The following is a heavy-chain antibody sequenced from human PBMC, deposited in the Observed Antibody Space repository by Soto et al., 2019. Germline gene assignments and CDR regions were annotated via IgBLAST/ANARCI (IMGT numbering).Heavy chain of an antibody. Sequence: PGWSLRLSCAASVFTFSSYNTNWVRQAPGKGLEWVSSISSSSRYMYYADSVKGRLTISRDNAKNSLYLHMNSLRAEDTAVYYCARGYCSRSSCYTGDAFDIWGQGTVVTVSS. D-gene: IGHD2-2*02. CDR3: ARGYCSRSSCYTGDAFDI. CDR1: VFTFSSYN. J-gene: IGHJ3*02. CDR2: ISSSSRYM. V-gene: IGHV3-21*01.